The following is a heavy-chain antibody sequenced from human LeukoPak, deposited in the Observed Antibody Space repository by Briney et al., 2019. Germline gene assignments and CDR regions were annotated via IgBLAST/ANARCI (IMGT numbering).Heavy chain of an antibody. J-gene: IGHJ4*02. D-gene: IGHD1-26*01. Sequence: SETLSLTCAVYGGSFSGYYWSWIRQPPGKGLEWIGEINHSGSTNYNPSLKSRVTISVDTSKNQFSLKLSSVTAADTAVYYCARHPNLWSYRSKGFDYWGQGTLVTVSS. CDR2: INHSGST. CDR3: ARHPNLWSYRSKGFDY. V-gene: IGHV4-34*01. CDR1: GGSFSGYY.